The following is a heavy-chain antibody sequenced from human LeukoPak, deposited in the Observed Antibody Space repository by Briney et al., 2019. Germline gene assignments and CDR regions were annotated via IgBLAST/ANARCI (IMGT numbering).Heavy chain of an antibody. D-gene: IGHD2-2*01. J-gene: IGHJ4*02. CDR3: AKNKGYCSSTSCPPDY. CDR2: ISGSCGST. V-gene: IGHV3-23*01. Sequence: GGSLRLSCAASGFTFSSYAMSWVRQAPGKGLEWVSAISGSCGSTYYADSVKGRFTISRDNSKNTLYLQMNSLRAEDTAVYYCAKNKGYCSSTSCPPDYWGQGTLVTVSS. CDR1: GFTFSSYA.